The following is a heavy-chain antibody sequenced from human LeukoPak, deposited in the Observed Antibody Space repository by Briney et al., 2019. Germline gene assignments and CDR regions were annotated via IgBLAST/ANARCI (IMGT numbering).Heavy chain of an antibody. V-gene: IGHV4-31*03. J-gene: IGHJ4*02. D-gene: IGHD4-17*01. CDR3: ARNLDDYGDYAVGY. Sequence: SETLSLTCTVSGGSISSSSYYWGWIRQPPGKGLEWIGYIYYSGSTYYNPSLKSRVTISVDTSKNQFSLKLSSVTAADTAVYYCARNLDDYGDYAVGYWGQGTLVTVSS. CDR1: GGSISSSSYY. CDR2: IYYSGST.